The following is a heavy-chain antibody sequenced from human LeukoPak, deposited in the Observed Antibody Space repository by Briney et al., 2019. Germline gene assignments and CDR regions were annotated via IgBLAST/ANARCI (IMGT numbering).Heavy chain of an antibody. J-gene: IGHJ4*02. CDR3: ARHSVASPHYFDY. V-gene: IGHV4-59*08. CDR2: IFYSGNA. CDR1: GGSISPYY. Sequence: SETLSLTCTVSGGSISPYYWSWIRQPPGKELEWIAFIFYSGNAHYNPSLTSRVTISVDTSNNQFSLKVTSVTAADTAVYYCARHSVASPHYFDYWGQGTPVTVAS. D-gene: IGHD5/OR15-5a*01.